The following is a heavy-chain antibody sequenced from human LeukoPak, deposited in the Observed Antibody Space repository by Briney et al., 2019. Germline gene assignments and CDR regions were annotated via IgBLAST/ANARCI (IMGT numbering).Heavy chain of an antibody. CDR3: ARRPYYYGMDV. V-gene: IGHV3-30-3*01. J-gene: IGHJ6*02. Sequence: GSLRLSCAASGFTFSSYAMHWVRQAPGKGLEWVAVISYDGSNKYYADSVKGRFTISRDNSKNTLYLQMNSLRAEDTAVYYCARRPYYYGMDVWGQGTTVTVSS. CDR2: ISYDGSNK. CDR1: GFTFSSYA.